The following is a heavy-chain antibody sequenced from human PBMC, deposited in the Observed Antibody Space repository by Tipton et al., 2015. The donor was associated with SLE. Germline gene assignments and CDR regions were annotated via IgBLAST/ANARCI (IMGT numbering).Heavy chain of an antibody. V-gene: IGHV1-18*01. CDR3: ARASYCSGGSCYPHYFDY. CDR2: ISAYNGNT. Sequence: QLVQSGAVVKKPGASVKVSCKASGYTFTSYGISWVRQAPGQGLEWMGWISAYNGNTNYAQKLQGRVTMTTDTSTSTAYMELRSLRSDDTAVYYCARASYCSGGSCYPHYFDYWGQGTLVTVSS. D-gene: IGHD2-15*01. CDR1: GYTFTSYG. J-gene: IGHJ4*02.